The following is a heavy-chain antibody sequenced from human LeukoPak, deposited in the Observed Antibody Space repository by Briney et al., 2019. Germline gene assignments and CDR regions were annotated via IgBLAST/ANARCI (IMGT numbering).Heavy chain of an antibody. D-gene: IGHD1-26*01. V-gene: IGHV1-2*02. Sequence: ASVKVSCKASGYTFTDYYMHWVRQAPGQGLEWMGWINPNSRGTNYAQKFQDRVTMTRDTSISTAYMELTSLRSDDTAVYYCARGRLVGASRGSLFDYWGQGTLVTVSS. J-gene: IGHJ4*02. CDR2: INPNSRGT. CDR3: ARGRLVGASRGSLFDY. CDR1: GYTFTDYY.